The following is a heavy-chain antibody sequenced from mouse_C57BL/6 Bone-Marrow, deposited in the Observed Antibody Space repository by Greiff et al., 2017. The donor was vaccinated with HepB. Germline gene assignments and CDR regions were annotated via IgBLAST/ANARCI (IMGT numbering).Heavy chain of an antibody. V-gene: IGHV1-82*01. CDR3: ARFITTVPQWYFDD. CDR2: IYPGDGDT. D-gene: IGHD1-1*01. CDR1: GYAFSSSW. Sequence: VQVVESGPELVKPGASVKISCKASGYAFSSSWMNWVKQRPGKGLDWIGRIYPGDGDTNYNGKFKGKATLTADKSSSTAYMQLSSLTSEDSAVYSCARFITTVPQWYFDDWGPGTTVTDSS. J-gene: IGHJ1*01.